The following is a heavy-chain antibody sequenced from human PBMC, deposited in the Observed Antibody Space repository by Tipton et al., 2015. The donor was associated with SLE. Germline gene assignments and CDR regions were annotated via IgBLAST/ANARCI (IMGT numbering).Heavy chain of an antibody. Sequence: TLSLTCAVSGGSISSSNWWSWVRQPPGKGLGWIGDIYHSGSTNYNPSLKSRVTISVDKSKNQFSLKLSSVTAADTAVYYCAKTGMGWYFDLWGRGTLVTVSS. CDR3: AKTGMGWYFDL. V-gene: IGHV4-4*02. CDR2: IYHSGST. J-gene: IGHJ2*01. CDR1: GGSISSSNW. D-gene: IGHD7-27*01.